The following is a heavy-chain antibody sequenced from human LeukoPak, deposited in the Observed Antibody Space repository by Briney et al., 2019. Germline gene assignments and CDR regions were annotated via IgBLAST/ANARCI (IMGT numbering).Heavy chain of an antibody. J-gene: IGHJ4*02. CDR1: GGSISSSSYY. CDR3: ARLPQNLADY. CDR2: IYYSGST. Sequence: PSETLSLTCTVSGGSISSSSYYWGWIRQPPGKGLEWIGSIYYSGSTYYNPSLKSRVTISVDTSKNQFSLKLSSVTAADTAVYYCARLPQNLADYWGQGTLVTVSS. V-gene: IGHV4-39*01. D-gene: IGHD1-14*01.